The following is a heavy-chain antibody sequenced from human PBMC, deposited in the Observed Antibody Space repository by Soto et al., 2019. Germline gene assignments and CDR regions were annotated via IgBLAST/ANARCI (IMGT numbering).Heavy chain of an antibody. Sequence: QVQLVQSGAEVKKPGSSVKVSCKASGGTFSSYTISWVRQAPGQGLEWMGRIIPILGIANYAQKFQGRVTITADKSTSTVYMERSSLRSEDTAVYYCARGYCSSTSCHNWFDPWGQGTLVTVSS. CDR1: GGTFSSYT. D-gene: IGHD2-2*01. V-gene: IGHV1-69*02. CDR3: ARGYCSSTSCHNWFDP. CDR2: IIPILGIA. J-gene: IGHJ5*02.